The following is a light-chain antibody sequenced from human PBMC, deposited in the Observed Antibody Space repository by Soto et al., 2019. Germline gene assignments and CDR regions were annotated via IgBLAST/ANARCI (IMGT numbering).Light chain of an antibody. CDR3: SSYTNTTTYV. J-gene: IGLJ1*01. CDR2: EVS. CDR1: RSDIGGYKY. Sequence: QSALTQPASVSGSPGQSISISCTGTRSDIGGYKYVSWYQQRPGKAPKVMIYEVSNRPSGISNRFSGSKSGNTASLTISGLQAEDEADYWCSSYTNTTTYVFGSGTKAPS. V-gene: IGLV2-14*01.